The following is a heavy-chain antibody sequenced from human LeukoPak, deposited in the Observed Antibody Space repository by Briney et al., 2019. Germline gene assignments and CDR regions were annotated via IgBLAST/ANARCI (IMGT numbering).Heavy chain of an antibody. Sequence: PGGSLRLSCAASGFTFSSYAMSWVRQAPGKGLEWVSAISGSGGSTYYADSVKGRFTISRDNSKNTLYLQMNSLRAEDTAVYDCAKSSLYYYYCGMDVWGQGTTVTVSS. CDR1: GFTFSSYA. CDR2: ISGSGGST. J-gene: IGHJ6*02. CDR3: AKSSLYYYYCGMDV. V-gene: IGHV3-23*01.